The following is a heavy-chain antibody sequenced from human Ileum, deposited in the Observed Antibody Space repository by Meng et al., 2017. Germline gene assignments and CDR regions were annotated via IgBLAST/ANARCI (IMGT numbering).Heavy chain of an antibody. Sequence: QVQLQEAGPGLVRPSGTLSLTCAFSSGSMSSTTFWSWVRQPPGKGLEWIGQISPSGSAYYNPSLKSRVTMSVDKSKSQFSLMLTSVTAADTAIYYCARHGGYSQDFWGQGTLVTVSS. CDR1: SGSMSSTTF. D-gene: IGHD4-23*01. CDR2: ISPSGSA. CDR3: ARHGGYSQDF. V-gene: IGHV4-4*02. J-gene: IGHJ4*02.